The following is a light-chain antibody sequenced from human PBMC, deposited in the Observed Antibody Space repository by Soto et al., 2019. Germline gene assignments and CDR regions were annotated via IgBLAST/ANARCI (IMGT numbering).Light chain of an antibody. CDR1: SSDVGGYNF. CDR3: SSYTSSGVV. CDR2: DVN. J-gene: IGLJ2*01. V-gene: IGLV2-14*01. Sequence: QSALTQPASVSGSPGQSITISCSGTSSDVGGYNFVSWYQQYPGKAPKLMIYDVNNRPSGVSSRFSGSKSGNTASLTISGLQAEDEADYYCSSYTSSGVVFGGGTKLTVL.